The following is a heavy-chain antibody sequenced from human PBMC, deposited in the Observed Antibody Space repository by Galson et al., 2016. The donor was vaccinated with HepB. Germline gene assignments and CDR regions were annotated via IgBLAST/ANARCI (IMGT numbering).Heavy chain of an antibody. CDR1: GFTFNSYW. D-gene: IGHD3-22*01. V-gene: IGHV3-30-3*01. Sequence: SLRLSCAASGFTFNSYWMNWVRQAPGKGLEWVAFISYDGSNKYYADSVKGRFTVSRDNSKNTLYLQVNSLRAEDTAVYYCARDQNYYDTNEYDYWGQGTLVTVSS. CDR2: ISYDGSNK. CDR3: ARDQNYYDTNEYDY. J-gene: IGHJ4*02.